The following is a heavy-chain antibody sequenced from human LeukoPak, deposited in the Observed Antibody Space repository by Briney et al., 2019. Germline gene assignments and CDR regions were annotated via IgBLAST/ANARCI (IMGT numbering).Heavy chain of an antibody. D-gene: IGHD4-11*01. J-gene: IGHJ4*02. V-gene: IGHV1-69-2*01. CDR1: GYTFTDYY. Sequence: GASVKVSCKVSGYTFTDYYMHWVQQAPGKGLEWMGLVDPEDGETIYAEKFQGRVTITADTSTDTAYMELSSLRSEDTAVYYCATDDYSGLLDYWGQGTLVTASS. CDR3: ATDDYSGLLDY. CDR2: VDPEDGET.